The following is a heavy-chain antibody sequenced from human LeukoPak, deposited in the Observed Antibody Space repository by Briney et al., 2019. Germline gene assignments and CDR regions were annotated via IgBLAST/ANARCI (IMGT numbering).Heavy chain of an antibody. CDR2: INPKSGAA. Sequence: ASVKVSCKASGYTFTGYCMHWVRQAPGQGLEWLGWINPKSGAADYAQQFRGRVTMTRDTSNNTDYMEMKRVTSDDTAVYYCARGAEAETSPLDFWGQGTLVIVS. V-gene: IGHV1-2*02. CDR3: ARGAEAETSPLDF. J-gene: IGHJ4*02. D-gene: IGHD6-13*01. CDR1: GYTFTGYC.